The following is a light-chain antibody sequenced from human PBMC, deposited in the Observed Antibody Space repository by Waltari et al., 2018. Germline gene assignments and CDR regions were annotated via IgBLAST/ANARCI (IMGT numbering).Light chain of an antibody. CDR1: SSHIGDNT. Sequence: QSVLTQPPSASGTPGQSILISCSGSSSHIGDNTVTWYQQVPGTAPKLLIYGTRERPSGVSNRLSGSKSGTSASLAISALQPEDEADYYCAAWDDSLNGPVFGTGTKVTVL. J-gene: IGLJ1*01. V-gene: IGLV1-44*01. CDR3: AAWDDSLNGPV. CDR2: GTR.